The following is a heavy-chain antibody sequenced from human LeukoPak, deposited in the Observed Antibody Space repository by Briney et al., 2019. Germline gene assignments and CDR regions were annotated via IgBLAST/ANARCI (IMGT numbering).Heavy chain of an antibody. CDR2: ISSSSSYI. Sequence: GGSLRLSCAASGFTFSSYSMNWARQAPGKGLEWVSSISSSSSYIYYADSVKGRFTISRDNAKNSLYLQMNSLRAEDTAVYYCARDRWDIVVVVAAPLRYFDLWGRGTLVTVSS. CDR3: ARDRWDIVVVVAAPLRYFDL. D-gene: IGHD2-15*01. J-gene: IGHJ2*01. CDR1: GFTFSSYS. V-gene: IGHV3-21*01.